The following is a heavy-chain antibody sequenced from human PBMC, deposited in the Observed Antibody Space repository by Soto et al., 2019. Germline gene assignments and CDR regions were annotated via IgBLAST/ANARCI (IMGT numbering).Heavy chain of an antibody. J-gene: IGHJ4*02. CDR1: GFTFSSYA. Sequence: QVQLVESGGGVVQPGRSLRLSCAASGFTFSSYAMHWVRQAPGKGLEWVAVISYDGSNKYYADSVKGRFTISRDNSKNTLYLQMNSLRAEDTAVYYCARDGDDYDSSGYYYEWGQGTLVTVSS. V-gene: IGHV3-30-3*01. CDR3: ARDGDDYDSSGYYYE. CDR2: ISYDGSNK. D-gene: IGHD3-22*01.